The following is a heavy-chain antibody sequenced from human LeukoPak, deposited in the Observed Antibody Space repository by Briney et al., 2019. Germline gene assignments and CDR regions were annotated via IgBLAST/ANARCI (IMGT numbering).Heavy chain of an antibody. V-gene: IGHV3-30*03. J-gene: IGHJ5*02. Sequence: PGGSLRLSCAASGFTFSSYGMHWVRQAPGKGLEWVAVISYDGSNKYYADSVKGRFTISRDNSKNTLYLQMNSLRAEDTAVYYCARLPVPYSSSWYWFDPWGQGTLVTVSS. CDR1: GFTFSSYG. CDR2: ISYDGSNK. D-gene: IGHD6-13*01. CDR3: ARLPVPYSSSWYWFDP.